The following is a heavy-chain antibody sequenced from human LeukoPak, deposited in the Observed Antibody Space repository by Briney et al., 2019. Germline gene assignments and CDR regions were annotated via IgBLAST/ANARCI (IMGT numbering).Heavy chain of an antibody. CDR2: IGDGVVST. CDR3: ARDSPLLTV. Sequence: PGGSLRLSCAASGFTFSSHAMSWVRQAPGKGLEWVSAIGDGVVSTYYAESVKGRFTISRDNSKNTLYLQMNSLRAEDTATYYCARDSPLLTVWGQGTLVTVSS. J-gene: IGHJ4*02. CDR1: GFTFSSHA. D-gene: IGHD3-9*01. V-gene: IGHV3-23*01.